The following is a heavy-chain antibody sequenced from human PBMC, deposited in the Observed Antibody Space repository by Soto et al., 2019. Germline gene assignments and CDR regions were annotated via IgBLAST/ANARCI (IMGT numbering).Heavy chain of an antibody. CDR2: IIPIFGTA. J-gene: IGHJ6*02. D-gene: IGHD5-18*01. V-gene: IGHV1-69*12. Sequence: QVQLVQSGAGVKKPGSSVKVSCKASGGTFSSYAISWVRQAPGQGLEWMGGIIPIFGTANYAQKFQGRVTITADESASTAYMELSSLRSEDTAVYYCARDDVDTAMPYGMDVWGQGTTVTVSS. CDR1: GGTFSSYA. CDR3: ARDDVDTAMPYGMDV.